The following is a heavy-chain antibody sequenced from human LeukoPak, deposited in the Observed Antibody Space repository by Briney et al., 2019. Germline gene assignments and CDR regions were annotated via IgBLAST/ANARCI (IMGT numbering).Heavy chain of an antibody. CDR3: ARARSYRGYMDV. D-gene: IGHD3-16*02. CDR2: FFTSGST. Sequence: KTSETLSLTCTVSGGSISSYYWSWIRQPPGKGLEWIGYFFTSGSTNYNPSLKSRVTISVDTSKNQFSLKLSSVTAADTAVYYCARARSYRGYMDVWGKGTTVTVSS. J-gene: IGHJ6*03. V-gene: IGHV4-4*09. CDR1: GGSISSYY.